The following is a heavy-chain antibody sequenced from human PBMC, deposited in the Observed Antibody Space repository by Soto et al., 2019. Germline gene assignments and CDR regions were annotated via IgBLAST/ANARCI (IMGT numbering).Heavy chain of an antibody. CDR2: ISGSGGST. J-gene: IGHJ6*02. V-gene: IGHV3-23*01. Sequence: EGQLLESGGGLAQPGESLRLSCTVSGFTFSSFAMSWVRQAQGGGLEWVATISGSGGSTYYADSVKGRFTISRDNSKNTLYVQMNNLRDGDTGVYYFARVGYRSGSRYYGRDVWGQGTTVTVSS. D-gene: IGHD3-10*01. CDR3: ARVGYRSGSRYYGRDV. CDR1: GFTFSSFA.